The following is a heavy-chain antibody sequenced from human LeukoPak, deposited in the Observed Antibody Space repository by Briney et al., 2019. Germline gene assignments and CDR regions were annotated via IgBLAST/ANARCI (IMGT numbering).Heavy chain of an antibody. V-gene: IGHV3-30-3*01. CDR2: ISYDGSNK. CDR3: AKDLHHSNGVGSCSDY. Sequence: GGSLRLSCAASGFTFSSYAMHWVRQAPGKGLEWVAVISYDGSNKYYADSVKGRFTISRDNSKSTLYLQMNSLRAEDTAVYYCAKDLHHSNGVGSCSDYWGQGTLVTVSS. CDR1: GFTFSSYA. D-gene: IGHD2-15*01. J-gene: IGHJ4*02.